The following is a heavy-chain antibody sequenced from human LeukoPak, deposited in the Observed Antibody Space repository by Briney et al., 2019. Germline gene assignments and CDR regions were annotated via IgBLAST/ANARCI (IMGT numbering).Heavy chain of an antibody. J-gene: IGHJ6*02. CDR3: ARERNGERYYYYGMDV. CDR1: GYTFTSYG. CDR2: ISAYNGNT. Sequence: ASVKVSCTASGYTFTSYGISWVRQAPGQGLEWMGWISAYNGNTNYAQKLQGRVTMTTDTSTSTAYMELRSLRSDDTAVYYCARERNGERYYYYGMDVWGQGTTVTVSS. V-gene: IGHV1-18*01. D-gene: IGHD4-17*01.